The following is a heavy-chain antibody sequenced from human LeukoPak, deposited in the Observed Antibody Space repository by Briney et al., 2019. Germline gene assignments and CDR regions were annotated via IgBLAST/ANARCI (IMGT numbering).Heavy chain of an antibody. V-gene: IGHV3-30*18. CDR3: AKDQSATVRGAYYFDY. CDR2: MSYDGSTK. D-gene: IGHD3-10*01. CDR1: GFIFSTYG. J-gene: IGHJ4*02. Sequence: QPGGSLRLSCAASGFIFSTYGMHWVRQAPGKGLEWVALMSYDGSTKYYGDSVKGRFTISRDNSKNTLYLQMNSLRAEDTAVYYCAKDQSATVRGAYYFDYWGQGTLVTVSS.